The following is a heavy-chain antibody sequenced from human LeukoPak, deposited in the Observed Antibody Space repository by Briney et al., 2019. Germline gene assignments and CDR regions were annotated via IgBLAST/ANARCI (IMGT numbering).Heavy chain of an antibody. J-gene: IGHJ6*03. D-gene: IGHD5-18*01. V-gene: IGHV4-61*02. Sequence: PSATLSLTCTVYGGSISSGSYYWSWIRQPAGKGLEWIGRIYTSGSTNYNPSLKSRVTISIDTSQNQFSWKLSSVTAADTAVYYCARAGGYLGYMDVWGKGTTVTISS. CDR3: ARAGGYLGYMDV. CDR1: GGSISSGSYY. CDR2: IYTSGST.